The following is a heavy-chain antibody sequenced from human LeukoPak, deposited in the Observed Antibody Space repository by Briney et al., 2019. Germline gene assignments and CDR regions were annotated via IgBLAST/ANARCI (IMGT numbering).Heavy chain of an antibody. Sequence: SVKVSCKASGGTFSSYAISWVRQAPGQGLEWMGGIIPIFGTANYARKFQGRVTITADESTSTAYMELSSLRSEDTAVYYCARVLGSGQQLVKGDAFDIWGQGTMVTVSS. V-gene: IGHV1-69*13. CDR2: IIPIFGTA. CDR1: GGTFSSYA. J-gene: IGHJ3*02. D-gene: IGHD6-13*01. CDR3: ARVLGSGQQLVKGDAFDI.